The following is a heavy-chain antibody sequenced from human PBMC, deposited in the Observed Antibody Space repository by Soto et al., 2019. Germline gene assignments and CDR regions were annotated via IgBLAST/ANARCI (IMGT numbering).Heavy chain of an antibody. CDR3: AHRHSGSSWYWVCFDY. D-gene: IGHD6-13*01. CDR1: GFSLSTSGVG. J-gene: IGHJ4*02. Sequence: QITLKESGPTLVKPTQTLTLTCTFSGFSLSTSGVGVGWIRQPPAKALESLALIYWDDDKRYSPSLKSRLTITKDTSKNQVVLTMTYIDPVDTATYYCAHRHSGSSWYWVCFDYWGQGTLVTVSS. V-gene: IGHV2-5*02. CDR2: IYWDDDK.